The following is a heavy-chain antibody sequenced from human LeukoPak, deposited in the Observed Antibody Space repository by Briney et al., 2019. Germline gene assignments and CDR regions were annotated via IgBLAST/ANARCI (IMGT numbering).Heavy chain of an antibody. J-gene: IGHJ4*02. Sequence: GGSLRLSCAASGFTFSSYSMNWVRQAPGKGLEWVSSISSSSSSYKYYADSVKGRFTISRDNSKNTLYLQMNSLRAEDTAVYYCAKPHFDYWGQGTLVTVSS. V-gene: IGHV3-21*01. CDR3: AKPHFDY. CDR1: GFTFSSYS. CDR2: ISSSSSSYK.